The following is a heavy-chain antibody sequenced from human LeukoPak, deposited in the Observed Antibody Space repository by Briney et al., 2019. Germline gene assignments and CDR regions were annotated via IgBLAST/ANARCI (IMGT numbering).Heavy chain of an antibody. CDR3: ARGHWDLGY. V-gene: IGHV3-11*01. CDR2: IHKSDNTI. D-gene: IGHD1-26*01. J-gene: IGHJ4*02. CDR1: GFTFSDYY. Sequence: GGSLRLSCTISGFTFSDYYMTWIRQAPGKGLEGVSYIHKSDNTISYADSVKGRFTTSRDNTKNSLYLQMDSLRVDDTAVYFCARGHWDLGYWGQGTLVTVSS.